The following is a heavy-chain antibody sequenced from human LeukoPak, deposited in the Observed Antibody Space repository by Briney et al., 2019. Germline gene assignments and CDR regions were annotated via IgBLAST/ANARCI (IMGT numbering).Heavy chain of an antibody. Sequence: SGGSLRLSCAASGFTFSSYSMNWVRQAPGKGLEWVSSISSSSSYIYYADSVKGRFTISRDNAKNSLYLQMNSLRAEDTAVYYCASPVLESRTYYGSGSGDYWGQGTLVTVSS. J-gene: IGHJ4*02. CDR2: ISSSSSYI. CDR3: ASPVLESRTYYGSGSGDY. D-gene: IGHD3-10*01. V-gene: IGHV3-21*01. CDR1: GFTFSSYS.